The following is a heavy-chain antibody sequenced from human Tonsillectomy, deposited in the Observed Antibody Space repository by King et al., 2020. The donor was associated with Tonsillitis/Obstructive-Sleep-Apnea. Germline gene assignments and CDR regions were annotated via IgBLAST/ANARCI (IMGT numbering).Heavy chain of an antibody. CDR1: GFSFTKGW. CDR3: TTDGGIGPRPIFDI. CDR2: IKSKNDGGTT. Sequence: DVQLVESGGGLVKTGGSLRLSCGASGFSFTKGWMSWVRQAPGKGLEWVGRIKSKNDGGTTDYAAPVEDRFTISRDDSKNTLYLQMNSLKTEDTALYYCTTDGGIGPRPIFDIWGQGTMVTVSS. J-gene: IGHJ3*02. D-gene: IGHD3-3*01. V-gene: IGHV3-15*01.